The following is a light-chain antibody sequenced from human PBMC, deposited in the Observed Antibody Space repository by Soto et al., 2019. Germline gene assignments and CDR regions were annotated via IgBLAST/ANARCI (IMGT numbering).Light chain of an antibody. CDR3: QQYNSYPFT. V-gene: IGKV1-5*03. CDR1: QSISSW. Sequence: DIQMTQSPSTLSASVGDRVTITCRASQSISSWLAWYQQKPGKAPKLLIYKASSLESGVPSRFSGSGSGTEFTLTISSLQPDDFETYYCQQYNSYPFTFGPGTTVDIK. J-gene: IGKJ3*01. CDR2: KAS.